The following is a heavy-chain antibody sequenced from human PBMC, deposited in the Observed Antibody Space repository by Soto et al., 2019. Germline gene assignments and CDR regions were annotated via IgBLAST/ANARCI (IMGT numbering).Heavy chain of an antibody. CDR1: HGSISTYY. Sequence: PSVTMSLTCTISHGSISTYYWSWIRQPPGKGLEWIGYVSYSGSTNYNPSLKNRVTISLDTSRNQFSLKVTSVSAADTALYYCARDRLAAAGAGLNYWGQGTLVTVSS. CDR2: VSYSGST. V-gene: IGHV4-59*01. D-gene: IGHD6-13*01. CDR3: ARDRLAAAGAGLNY. J-gene: IGHJ4*02.